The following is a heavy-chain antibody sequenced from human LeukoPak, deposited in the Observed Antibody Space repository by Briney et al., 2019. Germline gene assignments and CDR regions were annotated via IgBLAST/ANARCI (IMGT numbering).Heavy chain of an antibody. CDR1: GFTFSSYE. D-gene: IGHD3-22*01. Sequence: GGSLRLSCAASGFTFSSYEMNWVRQAPGKGPEWVSYISSSGSTIYYADSVKGRFTISRDNAKNSLYLQMNSLRAEDTAVYYCARDLGFGYYDSSGPEDYFDYWGQGTLVTVSS. V-gene: IGHV3-48*03. J-gene: IGHJ4*02. CDR2: ISSSGSTI. CDR3: ARDLGFGYYDSSGPEDYFDY.